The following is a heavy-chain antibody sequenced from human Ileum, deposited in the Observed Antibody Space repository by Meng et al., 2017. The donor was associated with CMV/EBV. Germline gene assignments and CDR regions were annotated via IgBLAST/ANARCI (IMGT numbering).Heavy chain of an antibody. Sequence: GESLKISCAASGFTFSSYGMHWVRQAPGKGLEWVAVIWYDGSSKYYADSVKGRFTISRDKSKNTLYLQMNSLRAEDTAVYYCAKDIGQWELLVLDYWGQGTLVTVSS. D-gene: IGHD1-26*01. V-gene: IGHV3-33*03. J-gene: IGHJ4*02. CDR3: AKDIGQWELLVLDY. CDR1: GFTFSSYG. CDR2: IWYDGSSK.